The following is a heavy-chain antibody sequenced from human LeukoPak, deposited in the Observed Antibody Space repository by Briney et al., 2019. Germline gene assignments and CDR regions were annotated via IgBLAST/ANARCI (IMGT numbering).Heavy chain of an antibody. CDR2: ISSTSSYT. Sequence: GGSLRLSCAASGFTFSGYSLHWVRQAPGKGLEWVSSISSTSSYTYYADSVKGRFTISRDNAKNSLYLQMKSLRAEDTAVYYCARDQYDTWSRRGNFDSWGQGTLVIVSS. CDR3: ARDQYDTWSRRGNFDS. V-gene: IGHV3-21*01. CDR1: GFTFSGYS. D-gene: IGHD3-3*01. J-gene: IGHJ4*02.